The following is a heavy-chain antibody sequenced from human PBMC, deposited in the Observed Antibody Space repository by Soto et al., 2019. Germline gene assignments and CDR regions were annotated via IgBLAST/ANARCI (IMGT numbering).Heavy chain of an antibody. J-gene: IGHJ4*02. D-gene: IGHD4-17*01. V-gene: IGHV1-2*02. CDR3: ARAQPSPYGAHRGSTLDS. Sequence: ASVKVSCKASGYTFTGYFLHWVRQAPGQGLEWMGWINPYSGGTNYAQKFQGRATMTRDTSSTAYMELSSLRSDDTAMYFCARAQPSPYGAHRGSTLDSWGRGTLVTVSS. CDR1: GYTFTGYF. CDR2: INPYSGGT.